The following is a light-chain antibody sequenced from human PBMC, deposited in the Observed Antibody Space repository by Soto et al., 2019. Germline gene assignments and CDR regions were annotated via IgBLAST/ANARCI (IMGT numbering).Light chain of an antibody. Sequence: QSVLTQPASVSGSPGQSITISCTGTSSDVGSYNLVSWYQHHPGKAPKLMIYEVNKWPSGVSNRISGSKSGNTASLTISGLQAEDEADYYCCSYAGSNTYVFRTGTKVTVL. V-gene: IGLV2-23*02. CDR2: EVN. CDR1: SSDVGSYNL. J-gene: IGLJ1*01. CDR3: CSYAGSNTYV.